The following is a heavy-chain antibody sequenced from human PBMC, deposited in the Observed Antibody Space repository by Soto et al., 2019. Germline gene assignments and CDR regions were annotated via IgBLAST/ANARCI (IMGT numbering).Heavy chain of an antibody. Sequence: ASVKVSCKASGYTFTGYYMHWVRQAPGQGLEWMGWINPNSGGTNYAQKFQGWVTMTRDTSISTAYMELSRLRSDDTAVYYCARDHGELELRDDRLYYYYYYGMDVWGQGTTVTVSS. CDR2: INPNSGGT. V-gene: IGHV1-2*04. J-gene: IGHJ6*02. CDR3: ARDHGELELRDDRLYYYYYYGMDV. CDR1: GYTFTGYY. D-gene: IGHD1-7*01.